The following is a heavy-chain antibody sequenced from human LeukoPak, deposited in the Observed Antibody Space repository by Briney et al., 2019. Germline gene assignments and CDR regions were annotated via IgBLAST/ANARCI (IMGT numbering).Heavy chain of an antibody. CDR3: ATYSEA. J-gene: IGHJ3*01. V-gene: IGHV3-74*01. CDR1: GITFSNYW. Sequence: PGGSLRLSCAAPGITFSNYWMHWVRHAPGKGLEWVSRINPDGSATRYADSVKGRFTISRDNAKNTLYLQMNSLRAEDTAVYYCATYSEAWGQGTMVTVSS. D-gene: IGHD4-11*01. CDR2: INPDGSAT.